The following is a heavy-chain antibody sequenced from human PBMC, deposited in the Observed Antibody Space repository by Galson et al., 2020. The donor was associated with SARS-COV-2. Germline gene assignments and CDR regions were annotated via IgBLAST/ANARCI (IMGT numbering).Heavy chain of an antibody. J-gene: IGHJ4*02. CDR2: ISSSSSYI. CDR1: GFTFSSYS. V-gene: IGHV3-21*01. Sequence: GGSLRLSCAASGFTFSSYSMNWVRQAPGKGLEWVSSISSSSSYIYYADSVKGRFTISRDNAKNSLYLQMNSLRAEDTAVYYCARDDSYSEWELQGGVDYWGQGTLVTVSS. D-gene: IGHD1-26*01. CDR3: ARDDSYSEWELQGGVDY.